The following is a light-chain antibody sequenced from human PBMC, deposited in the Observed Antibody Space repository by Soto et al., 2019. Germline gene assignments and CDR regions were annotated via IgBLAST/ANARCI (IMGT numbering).Light chain of an antibody. J-gene: IGKJ1*01. V-gene: IGKV1-5*01. CDR3: QQYNTYSTWT. CDR2: DAS. Sequence: DIQMTQSPSTLSASAGDTVTITCRASQSISTWVAWYQQKPGKAPQLLIFDASSLQRGVPSRFSGSGSGTEFTLTISSLQPDDFATYYCQQYNTYSTWTFGQGTKVDIK. CDR1: QSISTW.